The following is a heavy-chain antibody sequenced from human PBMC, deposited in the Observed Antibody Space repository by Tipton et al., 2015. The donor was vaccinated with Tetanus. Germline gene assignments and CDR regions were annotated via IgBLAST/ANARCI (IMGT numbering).Heavy chain of an antibody. Sequence: TLSLTCTVSGGSVSSSTYYWGWIRQPPGKGLEWLGTIYYTGSTYYSPSLKSRVTLSVDSSKNQFSLKLTSVTAADTAVYFCVQVAGLFNSFDPWGRGTLVTVS. CDR1: GGSVSSSTYY. CDR2: IYYTGST. D-gene: IGHD6-19*01. J-gene: IGHJ5*02. V-gene: IGHV4-39*01. CDR3: VQVAGLFNSFDP.